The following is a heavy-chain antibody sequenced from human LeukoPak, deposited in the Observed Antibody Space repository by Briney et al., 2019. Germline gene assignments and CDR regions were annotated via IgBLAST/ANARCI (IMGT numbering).Heavy chain of an antibody. CDR1: GFTFSSYR. CDR3: ARRGPAPYYYYGMDV. CDR2: ISSSSSYI. J-gene: IGHJ6*02. Sequence: GGSLRLSCAASGFTFSSYRMNWVRQAPGKGLEWVSSISSSSSYIYYADSVKGRFTISRDNAKNSLYLQMNSLRAEDTAVYYCARRGPAPYYYYGMDVWGQGTTVTVSS. V-gene: IGHV3-21*01.